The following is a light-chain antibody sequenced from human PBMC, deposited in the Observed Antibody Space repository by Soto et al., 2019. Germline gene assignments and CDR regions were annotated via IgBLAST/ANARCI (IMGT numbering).Light chain of an antibody. CDR2: DVT. CDR3: ASYTSSATYV. CDR1: SSDVGGYNY. J-gene: IGLJ1*01. V-gene: IGLV2-14*01. Sequence: QSALTQPASVSGSPGQSITISCTGTSSDVGGYNYVSWYQQHPGKAPKLMIYDVTNRPSGVSSRFSGFKSGNTASLTISGLQAEDEADYYCASYTSSATYVIGTGTKLTVL.